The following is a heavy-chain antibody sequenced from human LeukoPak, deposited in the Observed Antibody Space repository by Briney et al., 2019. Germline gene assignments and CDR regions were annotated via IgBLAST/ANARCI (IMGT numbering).Heavy chain of an antibody. Sequence: GGSLRLSCAASGYTFSSYAVSWVRQPPGKGLEWVSVIGVSGTSRYYADSVKDRFTISRDNSKSTLYLQMNRLRVEDTAVYYCAKEAPGHFDLWGRGTLVTVSS. V-gene: IGHV3-23*01. J-gene: IGHJ2*01. CDR2: IGVSGTSR. CDR3: AKEAPGHFDL. CDR1: GYTFSSYA.